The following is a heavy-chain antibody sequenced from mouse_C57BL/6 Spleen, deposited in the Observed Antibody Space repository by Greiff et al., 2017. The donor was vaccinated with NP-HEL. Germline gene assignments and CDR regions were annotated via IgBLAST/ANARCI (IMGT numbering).Heavy chain of an antibody. V-gene: IGHV2-5*01. Sequence: QVQLQQSGPGLVQPSQSLSITCTVSGFSLTSYGVHWVRQSPGQGLEWLGVIWRGGSTDYNAAFMSRLSITKDNSKSQVFFKMNSLQADDTAIYYCAPLGRGIDAMDYWGQGTSVTVSS. CDR1: GFSLTSYG. J-gene: IGHJ4*01. CDR3: APLGRGIDAMDY. D-gene: IGHD4-1*01. CDR2: IWRGGST.